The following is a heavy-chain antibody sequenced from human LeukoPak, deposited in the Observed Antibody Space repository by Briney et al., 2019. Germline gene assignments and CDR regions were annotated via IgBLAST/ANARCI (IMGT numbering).Heavy chain of an antibody. CDR1: GYTFTSYG. CDR3: ARDAGYSGSYYVGY. V-gene: IGHV1-18*01. Sequence: ASVKVSCKTSGYTFTSYGISWVRQAPGQGLEWMGWISADSADTNYAQKLQGRVTMTTDTSTSTAYMELRSLRSDDTAVYYCARDAGYSGSYYVGYWGQGTLVTVSS. J-gene: IGHJ4*02. CDR2: ISADSADT. D-gene: IGHD1-26*01.